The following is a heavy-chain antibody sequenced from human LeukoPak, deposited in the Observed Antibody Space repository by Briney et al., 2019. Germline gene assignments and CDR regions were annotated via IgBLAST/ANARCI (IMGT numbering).Heavy chain of an antibody. V-gene: IGHV1-18*01. J-gene: IGHJ5*02. CDR1: GYRFTSYG. CDR3: ARVCHIVVVTAEGGWFDP. D-gene: IGHD2-21*02. CDR2: ISVYNGKT. Sequence: ASVKVSCKASGYRFTSYGIGWVRQAPGQGLEWVGWISVYNGKTYYTERLQDRVTMTTDTSTSTAYMELRNLRSDDTAVYYCARVCHIVVVTAEGGWFDPWGQGTLVTVSS.